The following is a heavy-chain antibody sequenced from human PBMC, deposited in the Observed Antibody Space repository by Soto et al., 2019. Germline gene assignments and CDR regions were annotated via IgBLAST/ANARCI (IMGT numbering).Heavy chain of an antibody. CDR3: AKGGGGVDIVATIEFDY. J-gene: IGHJ4*02. V-gene: IGHV3-23*01. CDR2: ISGSGGST. Sequence: EVQLLESGGGLVQPGGSLRLSCAASGFTFSSYAMSWVRQAPGKGLEWVSAISGSGGSTYYADSVKGRFTISRDNSKNTLYLQMNSLRAEDTAVYYCAKGGGGVDIVATIEFDYWGQGTLVTVSS. CDR1: GFTFSSYA. D-gene: IGHD5-12*01.